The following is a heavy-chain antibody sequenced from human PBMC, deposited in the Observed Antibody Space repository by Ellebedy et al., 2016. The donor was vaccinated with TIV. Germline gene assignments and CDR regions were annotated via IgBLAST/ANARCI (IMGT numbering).Heavy chain of an antibody. J-gene: IGHJ4*02. V-gene: IGHV3-49*03. D-gene: IGHD2-2*02. CDR2: IRSKAYGGTT. CDR3: TRDRHCSSTSCYIDY. Sequence: PGGSLRLSCTASGFTFGDYAMSWFRQAPGKGLEWVGFIRSKAYGGTTEYAVSVKGRFTISRDDSKSIAYLQMNSLKTEDTAVYYFTRDRHCSSTSCYIDYWGQGTLVTVSS. CDR1: GFTFGDYA.